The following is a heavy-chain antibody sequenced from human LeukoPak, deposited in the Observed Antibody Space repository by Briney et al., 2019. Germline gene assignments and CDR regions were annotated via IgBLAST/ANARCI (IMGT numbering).Heavy chain of an antibody. V-gene: IGHV1-18*01. J-gene: IGHJ6*02. CDR2: ISAYNGNT. CDR3: ARDRYPFIVVVPAEYYGMDV. CDR1: GYTFTSYG. D-gene: IGHD2-2*01. Sequence: ASVKVSCKASGYTFTSYGISWVRQAPGQGLEWMGWISAYNGNTDYAQKLQGRVTMTTDTSTSTAYMELRSLRSDDTAVYYCARDRYPFIVVVPAEYYGMDVWGQGTTVTVSS.